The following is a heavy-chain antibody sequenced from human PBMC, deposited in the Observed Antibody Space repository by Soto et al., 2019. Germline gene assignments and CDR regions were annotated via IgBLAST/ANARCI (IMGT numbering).Heavy chain of an antibody. V-gene: IGHV3-30*18. J-gene: IGHJ6*02. CDR1: GFTFSSYG. CDR2: ISYDGSNK. Sequence: GGSLRLSCAASGFTFSSYGMHWVRQAPGKGLEWVAVISYDGSNKYYADSVKGRFTISRDNSKNTLYLQMNSLRAEDTAVYYCAKDRVRGSGVYYYGMDVWGQGTTVTVSS. D-gene: IGHD1-26*01. CDR3: AKDRVRGSGVYYYGMDV.